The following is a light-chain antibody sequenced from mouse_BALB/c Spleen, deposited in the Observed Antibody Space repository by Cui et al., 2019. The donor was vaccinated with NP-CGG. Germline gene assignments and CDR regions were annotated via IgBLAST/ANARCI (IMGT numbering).Light chain of an antibody. V-gene: IGLV1*01. J-gene: IGLJ1*01. CDR1: TGTVTTSNY. CDR2: GTN. CDR3: ALWYSNHWV. Sequence: AVVPQESATTTSPGETVTLTCRSSTGTVTTSNYANWVQEKPDHLFTGLIGGTNNRAPGVPARFSGSLIGDKAALTITGAQTEDEAIYFCALWYSNHWVFGGGTKLTVL.